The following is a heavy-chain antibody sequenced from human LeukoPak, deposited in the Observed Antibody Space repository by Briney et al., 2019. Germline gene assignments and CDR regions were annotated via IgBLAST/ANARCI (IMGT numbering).Heavy chain of an antibody. D-gene: IGHD5-12*01. J-gene: IGHJ4*02. CDR1: GGSISSSNW. V-gene: IGHV4-4*02. CDR3: ASSWISNRPFDY. Sequence: SGTLSLTCAVSGGSISSSNWWSWVRQPPGKGLEWIGEIYHSGSTNYNPSLKSRVTISVDKSKNQFPLKLSSVTAADTAVYYCASSWISNRPFDYWGQGTLVTVSS. CDR2: IYHSGST.